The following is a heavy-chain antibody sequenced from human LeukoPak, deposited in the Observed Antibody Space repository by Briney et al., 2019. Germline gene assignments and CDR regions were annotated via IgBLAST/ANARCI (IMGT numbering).Heavy chain of an antibody. CDR1: GESISTTSYF. CDR3: ARVYSSTHNWFDT. V-gene: IGHV4-39*07. Sequence: SETLSLTCTVSGESISTTSYFWAWIRQPPREGLEWIGSIYYSGTTYFNSSLKSRVTISDERSKNHFSLKLSSLTVADTAGYYCARVYSSTHNWFDTWGQGIQVTVSS. D-gene: IGHD6-19*01. CDR2: IYYSGTT. J-gene: IGHJ5*02.